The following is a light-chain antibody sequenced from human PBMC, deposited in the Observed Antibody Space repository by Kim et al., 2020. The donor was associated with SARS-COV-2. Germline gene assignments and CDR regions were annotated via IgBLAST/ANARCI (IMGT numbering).Light chain of an antibody. CDR1: QDISNY. V-gene: IGKV1-27*01. CDR3: ERYNGART. J-gene: IGKJ4*01. CDR2: AAS. Sequence: SAPVGDRVTIDCRASQDISNYLAWYQQKSRKVPKLLISAASTLQAGVPARFSGSGSGTDFTLTMTNLQPADVATYYCERYNGARTFGGGTKVDIK.